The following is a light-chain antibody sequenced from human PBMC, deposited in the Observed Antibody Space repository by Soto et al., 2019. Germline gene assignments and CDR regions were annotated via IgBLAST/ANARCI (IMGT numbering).Light chain of an antibody. J-gene: IGKJ2*01. CDR2: AAS. V-gene: IGKV1-39*01. Sequence: DIQMTQSPSSLSAFVGNRVTITCRASQSISTYLNWYQQKPGKAPKVLIYAASRLQSGVPSRFSGNGSGTDFTLTISSLQPEDFATYYCQQSYSTPQTFGQGTKREIK. CDR1: QSISTY. CDR3: QQSYSTPQT.